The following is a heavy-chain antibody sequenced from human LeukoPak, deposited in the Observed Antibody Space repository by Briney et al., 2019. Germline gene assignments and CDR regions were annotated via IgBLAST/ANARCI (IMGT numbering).Heavy chain of an antibody. CDR1: EFTFSCYT. CDR3: ARGGGNFDY. D-gene: IGHD2-15*01. Sequence: TGGSLRLSCAASEFTFSCYTINWVRQAPGKGLEWVSSISSTSTYISYADSVKGRFTISRDNAKNSLYLQMNSLRAEDTAVYYCARGGGNFDYWGQGTLVTVSS. CDR2: ISSTSTYI. J-gene: IGHJ4*02. V-gene: IGHV3-21*01.